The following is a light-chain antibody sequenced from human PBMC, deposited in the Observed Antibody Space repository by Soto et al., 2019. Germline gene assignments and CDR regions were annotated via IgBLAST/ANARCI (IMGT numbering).Light chain of an antibody. Sequence: EIVLTQSPGTLSLSPGERVTLSRRASQSISNNHLAWYQQKPGQAPRLLIHGTSNRATGIPDRFSGSGSGTDFTLTFSRLETEDFAVYYCEYYGTSITFGGGTKVDIX. CDR2: GTS. CDR1: QSISNNH. CDR3: EYYGTSIT. J-gene: IGKJ4*01. V-gene: IGKV3-20*01.